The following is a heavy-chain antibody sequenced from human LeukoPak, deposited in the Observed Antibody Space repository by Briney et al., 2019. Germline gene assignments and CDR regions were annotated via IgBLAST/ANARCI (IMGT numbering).Heavy chain of an antibody. CDR1: GGSVSSGTYY. J-gene: IGHJ4*02. V-gene: IGHV4-61*01. CDR2: IYNSGST. CDR3: ARGGRLNYFDY. Sequence: SETLSLTCTVSGGSVSSGTYYWSWIRQPPGKGLEWIGYIYNSGSTNYNPSLKSRVTISADTSKNQFSLKLSSVTAADTAVYYCARGGRLNYFDYWGQGTLVTVSS. D-gene: IGHD2-15*01.